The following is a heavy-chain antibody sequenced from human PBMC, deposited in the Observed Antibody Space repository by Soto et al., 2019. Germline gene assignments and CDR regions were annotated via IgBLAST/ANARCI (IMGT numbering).Heavy chain of an antibody. CDR3: ARDKDHDIVATKDAFDI. D-gene: IGHD5-12*01. J-gene: IGHJ3*02. CDR1: GFTFSSYS. CDR2: ISSSSSYI. V-gene: IGHV3-21*01. Sequence: GGSLRLSCAASGFTFSSYSMNWVRQAPGKGLEWVSSISSSSSYIYYADSVKGRFTISRDNAKNSLYLQMNSLRAEDTAVYYCARDKDHDIVATKDAFDIWGQGTMVTVSS.